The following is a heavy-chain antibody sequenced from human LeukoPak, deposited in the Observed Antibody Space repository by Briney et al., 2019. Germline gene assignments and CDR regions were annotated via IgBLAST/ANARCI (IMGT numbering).Heavy chain of an antibody. J-gene: IGHJ4*02. Sequence: GGSLRLSCAASGFTFSSYGMHWVRQAPGKGLKWVAVISYDGSNKYYADSVKGRFTISRDNSKNTLYLQMNSLRAEDTAVYYCASKYYGSGSYYTAGYWGQGTLVTVSS. CDR1: GFTFSSYG. V-gene: IGHV3-30*03. D-gene: IGHD3-10*01. CDR2: ISYDGSNK. CDR3: ASKYYGSGSYYTAGY.